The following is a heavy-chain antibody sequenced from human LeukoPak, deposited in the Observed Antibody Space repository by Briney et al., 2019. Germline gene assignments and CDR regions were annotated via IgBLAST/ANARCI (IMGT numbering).Heavy chain of an antibody. CDR3: ARDCGRKIIAAAGQWFDP. J-gene: IGHJ5*02. D-gene: IGHD6-13*01. V-gene: IGHV3-7*03. Sequence: DSVKGRFTISRDNAKNSLYLQMNSLRAEDTAVYYCARDCGRKIIAAAGQWFDPWGQGTLVTVSS.